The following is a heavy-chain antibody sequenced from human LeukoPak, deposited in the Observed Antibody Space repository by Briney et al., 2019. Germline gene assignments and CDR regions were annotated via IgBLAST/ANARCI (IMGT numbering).Heavy chain of an antibody. CDR1: GGSISSYY. J-gene: IGHJ4*02. CDR3: ARSDGSGYDYDY. D-gene: IGHD5-12*01. V-gene: IGHV4-4*09. CDR2: IYTSGST. Sequence: SETLSLTYTVSGGSISSYYWSWIRQPPGKGLEWIGYIYTSGSTNYNPSLKSRVTISVDTSKNQFSLKLSSVTAADTAVYYCARSDGSGYDYDYWGQGTLVTVSS.